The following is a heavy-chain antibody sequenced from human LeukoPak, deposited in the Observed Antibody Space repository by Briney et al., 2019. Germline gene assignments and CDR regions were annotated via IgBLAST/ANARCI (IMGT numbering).Heavy chain of an antibody. Sequence: SETLSLTCAVYGGSFSGYYRSWIRQPPGKGLEWIGEINHSGSTNYNPSLKSRVTISVDTSKNQFSLKLSSVTAADTAVYYCARRNPTVTTTDFDYWGQGTLVTVSS. CDR2: INHSGST. V-gene: IGHV4-34*01. CDR1: GGSFSGYY. J-gene: IGHJ4*02. CDR3: ARRNPTVTTTDFDY. D-gene: IGHD4-17*01.